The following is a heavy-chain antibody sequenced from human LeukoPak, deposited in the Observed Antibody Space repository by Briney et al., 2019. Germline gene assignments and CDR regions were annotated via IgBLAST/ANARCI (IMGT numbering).Heavy chain of an antibody. V-gene: IGHV3-30*03. D-gene: IGHD6-6*01. Sequence: GGSLRLSCAASGFTFSRFGMHWVRQAPGKGLEWVAVISYDGRNKYYGDSVKGRFTISRDNSKNTLYLQMNSLRAEDTAVYYCAREYSSSSDYWGQGTLVTVSS. CDR2: ISYDGRNK. J-gene: IGHJ4*02. CDR1: GFTFSRFG. CDR3: AREYSSSSDY.